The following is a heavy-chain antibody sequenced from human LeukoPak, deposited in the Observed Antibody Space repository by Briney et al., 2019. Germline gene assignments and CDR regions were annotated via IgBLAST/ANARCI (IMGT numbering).Heavy chain of an antibody. CDR1: GFTFSSYA. J-gene: IGHJ4*02. D-gene: IGHD6-13*01. CDR2: ISGSGGRT. V-gene: IGHV3-23*01. CDR3: AKSGSSSPYYFDY. Sequence: GGSLRLSCAASGFTFSSYAMTWVRQAPGKGLECGSGISGSGGRTYYADSVKGRFTISRDNSKNTLFLQMNILRAEDTALYYCAKSGSSSPYYFDYWGQGTLVTVSS.